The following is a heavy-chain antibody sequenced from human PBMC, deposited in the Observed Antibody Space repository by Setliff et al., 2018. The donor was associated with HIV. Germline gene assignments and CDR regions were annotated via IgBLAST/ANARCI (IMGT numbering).Heavy chain of an antibody. D-gene: IGHD5-18*01. J-gene: IGHJ3*02. CDR2: IYYSGST. CDR1: GGSISSGGYY. Sequence: PSETLSLTCTVSGGSISSGGYYWSWIRQQPGKGLEWIGYIYYSGSTYYNPSLKSRVTISVDTSKNQSSLKLSSVTAADTAVYYCARPRYTYGTPPAFDIWGRGTVVTVSS. V-gene: IGHV4-31*03. CDR3: ARPRYTYGTPPAFDI.